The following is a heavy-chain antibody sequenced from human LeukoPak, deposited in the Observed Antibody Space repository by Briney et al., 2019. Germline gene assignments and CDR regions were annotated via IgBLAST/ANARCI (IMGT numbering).Heavy chain of an antibody. CDR3: AREGGSYSFDY. Sequence: PGGSLRLSCAASGFTFSSYEMNWVRQAPGKGLEWVSYISSSGSTIYYADSVKGRFTISRDNAKNSLYLQMNSLRAEDTAVYYCAREGGSYSFDYWGQGTLVTVSP. D-gene: IGHD1-26*01. CDR1: GFTFSSYE. J-gene: IGHJ4*02. V-gene: IGHV3-48*03. CDR2: ISSSGSTI.